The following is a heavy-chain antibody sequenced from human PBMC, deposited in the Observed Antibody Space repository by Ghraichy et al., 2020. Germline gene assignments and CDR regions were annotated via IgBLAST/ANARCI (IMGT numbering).Heavy chain of an antibody. V-gene: IGHV4-39*01. CDR2: IYYSGST. CDR1: GGSISSSSYY. J-gene: IGHJ4*02. CDR3: ASAAISFDIVAGFDY. D-gene: IGHD5-12*01. Sequence: SETLSLTCTVSGGSISSSSYYWGWIRQPPGKGLEWIGSIYYSGSTYYNPSLKSRVTISVDTSKNQFSLKLSSVTAADTAVYYCASAAISFDIVAGFDYWGQGTLVTVSS.